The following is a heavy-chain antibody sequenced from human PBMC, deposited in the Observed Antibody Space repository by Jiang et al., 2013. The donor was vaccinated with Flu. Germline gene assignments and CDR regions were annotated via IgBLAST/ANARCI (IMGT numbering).Heavy chain of an antibody. J-gene: IGHJ6*02. D-gene: IGHD4-17*01. Sequence: GFTVSSNYMSWVRQAPGKGLEWVSVIYSGGSTYYADSVKGRFTISRDNSKNTLYLQMNSLRAEDTAVYYCARDGTVTTNYYGMDVWGQGTTVTVSS. CDR3: ARDGTVTTNYYGMDV. CDR2: IYSGGST. V-gene: IGHV3-66*02. CDR1: GFTVSSNY.